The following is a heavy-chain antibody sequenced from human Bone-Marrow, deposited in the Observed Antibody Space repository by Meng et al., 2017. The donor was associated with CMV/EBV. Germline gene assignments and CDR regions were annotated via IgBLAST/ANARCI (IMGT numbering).Heavy chain of an antibody. CDR1: GFTFSSYW. CDR3: AKEGPWIYYFDY. J-gene: IGHJ4*02. V-gene: IGHV3-30*18. CDR2: ISYDGSNK. D-gene: IGHD2-2*03. Sequence: GESLKISCAASGFTFSSYWMSWVRQAPGKGLEWVAVISYDGSNKYYADSVKGRFTISRDNSKNTLYLQMNSLRAEDTAVYYCAKEGPWIYYFDYWGQGTLVTVSS.